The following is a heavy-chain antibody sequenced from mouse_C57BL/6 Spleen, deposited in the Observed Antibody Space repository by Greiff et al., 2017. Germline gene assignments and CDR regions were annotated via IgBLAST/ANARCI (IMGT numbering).Heavy chain of an antibody. CDR3: ARDLSYYDGSRGYYFVY. J-gene: IGHJ2*01. CDR2: LSDGGSYT. V-gene: IGHV5-4*01. Sequence: DVKLVESGGGLVKPGGSLKVSCAASGFTFSSYDMSWVRRTPEKRLEWVASLSDGGSYTQYPDNVKGRFTISRDNAKNNLYLQMIHLQSEDTTMYYCARDLSYYDGSRGYYFVYWGQGTTLTVSS. D-gene: IGHD1-1*01. CDR1: GFTFSSYD.